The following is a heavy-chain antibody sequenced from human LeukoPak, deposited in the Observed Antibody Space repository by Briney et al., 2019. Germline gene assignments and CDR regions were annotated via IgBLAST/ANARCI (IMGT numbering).Heavy chain of an antibody. CDR2: IYDSGST. Sequence: SETLSLTCTVSGGSISSYYWSWIRQPPGKGLEWIGYIYDSGSTNDDPSLKSRVTISVDTSKKQFSLKLNSVTAADTAVYYCASLDYGGTFDYWGQGTLVTVSS. D-gene: IGHD4-23*01. V-gene: IGHV4-59*01. CDR3: ASLDYGGTFDY. CDR1: GGSISSYY. J-gene: IGHJ4*01.